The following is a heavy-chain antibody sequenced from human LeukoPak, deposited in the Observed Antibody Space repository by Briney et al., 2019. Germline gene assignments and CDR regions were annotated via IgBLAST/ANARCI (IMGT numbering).Heavy chain of an antibody. V-gene: IGHV3-30*18. Sequence: PGRSLRLSCAASGFTFSSYGMHWVRQAPGKGLEWVAVISYDGSNKYYADSVKGRFSISRDNSKNTLYLQMNSLRAEDTAVYYCAKREYYYGSGSSYHFDSWGQGTLVTVSS. CDR3: AKREYYYGSGSSYHFDS. CDR1: GFTFSSYG. CDR2: ISYDGSNK. J-gene: IGHJ4*02. D-gene: IGHD3-10*01.